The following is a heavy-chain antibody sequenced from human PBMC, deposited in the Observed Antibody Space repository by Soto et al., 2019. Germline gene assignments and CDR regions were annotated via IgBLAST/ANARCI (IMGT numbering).Heavy chain of an antibody. V-gene: IGHV3-48*03. Sequence: EVKLVESGGALVQPGGSLRLSCTASGFDFSGSEMNWFRQAAGKGLEWVAYITGSGGVTFHADSVRGRFSISRDNAKNSLFLDMSDLTADDTGVYYCAKVAPFILGSPFWRQGTLVTVSS. CDR3: AKVAPFILGSPF. CDR1: GFDFSGSE. CDR2: ITGSGGVT. J-gene: IGHJ4*02. D-gene: IGHD2-21*01.